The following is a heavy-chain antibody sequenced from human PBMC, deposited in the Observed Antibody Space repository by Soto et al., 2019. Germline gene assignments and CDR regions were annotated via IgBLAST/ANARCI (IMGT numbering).Heavy chain of an antibody. CDR3: ARRSPSSTSCYSCGWFDP. V-gene: IGHV4-39*01. Sequence: LSLTCTVSGGSISSSSYYWGWIRQPPGKGLEWIGSIYYSGSTYYNPSLKSRVTISVDTSKNQFSLKLSSVTAADTAVYYCARRSPSSTSCYSCGWFDPWGQGTLVTVYS. CDR1: GGSISSSSYY. D-gene: IGHD2-2*02. J-gene: IGHJ5*02. CDR2: IYYSGST.